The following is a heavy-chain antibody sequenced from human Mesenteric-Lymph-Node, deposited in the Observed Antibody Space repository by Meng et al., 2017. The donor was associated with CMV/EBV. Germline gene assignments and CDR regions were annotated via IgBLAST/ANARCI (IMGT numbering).Heavy chain of an antibody. J-gene: IGHJ4*02. CDR2: IYYSGST. V-gene: IGHV4-39*07. CDR3: ATNAQTYYDFWSGYIY. Sequence: SETLSLTCTVSGGSISSSSYYWGWIRQPPGKGLEWIGSIYYSGSTYYNPSLKSRVTISVDTSKNQFSLKLSSVTAADTAVYYCATNAQTYYDFWSGYIYWGQGTLVTISS. D-gene: IGHD3-3*01. CDR1: GGSISSSSYY.